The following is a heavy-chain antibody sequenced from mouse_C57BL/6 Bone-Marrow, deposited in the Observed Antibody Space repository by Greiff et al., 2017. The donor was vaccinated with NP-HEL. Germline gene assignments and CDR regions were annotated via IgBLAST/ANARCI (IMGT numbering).Heavy chain of an antibody. D-gene: IGHD1-1*01. CDR1: GYTFTSYW. CDR3: AKGKVYGSSYFDY. V-gene: IGHV1-64*01. CDR2: IHPNSGST. J-gene: IGHJ2*01. Sequence: QVQLQQPGAELVKPGASVKLSCKASGYTFTSYWMHWVKQRPGQGLEWIGMIHPNSGSTNSNEKFKSKATLTVDKSSSTAYMQLSSLTSEDSAVYYCAKGKVYGSSYFDYGGQGTTLTVSS.